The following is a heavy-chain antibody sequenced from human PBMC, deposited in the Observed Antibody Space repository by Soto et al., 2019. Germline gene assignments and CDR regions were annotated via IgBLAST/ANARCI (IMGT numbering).Heavy chain of an antibody. CDR3: ARRLFTSTWPSYFDY. J-gene: IGHJ4*02. CDR1: GGSISSSSYY. V-gene: IGHV4-39*01. CDR2: IHYSGST. Sequence: SETLSLTCTVSGGSISSSSYYWGWIRQPPGKGLEWIGCIHYSGSTYYNPSLRSRVTSSVDTSKNQFSLKVSSATAADTAVYYCARRLFTSTWPSYFDYWGQGTPVTVSS. D-gene: IGHD6-13*01.